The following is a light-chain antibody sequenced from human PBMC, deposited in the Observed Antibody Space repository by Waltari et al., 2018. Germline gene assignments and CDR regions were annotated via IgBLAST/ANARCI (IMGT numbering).Light chain of an antibody. CDR1: QNVLYSSNNKNY. V-gene: IGKV4-1*01. Sequence: DIVMTQSPDSLAVSLGERATINCKSSQNVLYSSNNKNYLAWYQQKPGQPPKLLIYCASTRESGVPDRFSGSGSGTDFTLTISRLQAEDVAVYYCQQYYSFPVTFGGGTKVEIK. CDR3: QQYYSFPVT. J-gene: IGKJ4*01. CDR2: CAS.